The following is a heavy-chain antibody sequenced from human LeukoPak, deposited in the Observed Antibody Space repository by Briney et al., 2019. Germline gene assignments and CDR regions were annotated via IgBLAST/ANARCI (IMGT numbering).Heavy chain of an antibody. CDR1: AFTFSSYG. D-gene: IGHD2-8*01. CDR3: AREGCTNGVCYSSYYYYMDV. CDR2: ISGDGRDI. J-gene: IGHJ6*03. Sequence: PGGSLRLSCAASAFTFSSYGMSWVRQAPGKGLEWVSAISGDGRDIFYADAVKGRFTISRDNSKNTLYLQMNGLRAEDTAVYYCAREGCTNGVCYSSYYYYMDVWGKGTTVTVSS. V-gene: IGHV3-23*01.